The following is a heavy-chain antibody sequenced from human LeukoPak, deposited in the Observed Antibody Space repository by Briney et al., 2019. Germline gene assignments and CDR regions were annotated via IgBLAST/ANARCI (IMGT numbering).Heavy chain of an antibody. CDR1: GGSFSGYY. V-gene: IGHV4-34*01. D-gene: IGHD3-10*01. Sequence: SETLSLTCAVYGGSFSGYYWSWIRQPPGKGLEWIGEINHSGSTNYNPSLKSRVTISVDTSKNQFSLKLSSVTAADTAVYYCARLSIVRGVLGLDYWGQGTLVTVSS. CDR3: ARLSIVRGVLGLDY. J-gene: IGHJ4*02. CDR2: INHSGST.